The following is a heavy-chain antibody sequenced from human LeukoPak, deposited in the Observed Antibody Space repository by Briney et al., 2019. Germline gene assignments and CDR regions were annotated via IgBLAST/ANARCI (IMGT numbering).Heavy chain of an antibody. J-gene: IGHJ6*04. CDR3: ARGRDIVVVVANYYYYYGMDV. Sequence: ASVKVSCKASGGTFSSYAVSWVRQAPGQGFEWMGGIIPIFGTANYAQKFQGRVTITADKSTSTAYMELSSLRSEDTAVYYCARGRDIVVVVANYYYYYGMDVWGKGTTVTVSS. D-gene: IGHD2-15*01. V-gene: IGHV1-69*06. CDR2: IIPIFGTA. CDR1: GGTFSSYA.